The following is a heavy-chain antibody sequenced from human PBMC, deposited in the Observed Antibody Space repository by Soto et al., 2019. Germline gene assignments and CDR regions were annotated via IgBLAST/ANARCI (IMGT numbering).Heavy chain of an antibody. CDR1: GYTFTGYY. V-gene: IGHV1-2*04. Sequence: ASVKVSCKASGYTFTGYYMHWVRQAPGQGLEWMGWINPNSGGTNYAQKFQGWVTMTRDTSISTAYMELSRLRSDVTAVYYCARGAAAAGPYGLTLNAFDIWGQGTMVTVSS. J-gene: IGHJ3*02. CDR3: ARGAAAAGPYGLTLNAFDI. CDR2: INPNSGGT. D-gene: IGHD6-13*01.